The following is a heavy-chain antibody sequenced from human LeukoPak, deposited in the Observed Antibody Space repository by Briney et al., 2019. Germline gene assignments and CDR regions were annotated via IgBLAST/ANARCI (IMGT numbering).Heavy chain of an antibody. Sequence: PSETLSLTCAVSGGSISSRNWWSWVRQPPGKGLEWIAEIHHSGSTNYNPSLKSRVTISVDKSKNQFSLKLSSVTAADTAAYYCARIRGIGADYYYYYMDVWGKGTTVTVSS. CDR3: ARIRGIGADYYYYYMDV. CDR2: IHHSGST. CDR1: GGSISSRNW. J-gene: IGHJ6*03. D-gene: IGHD3-10*01. V-gene: IGHV4-4*02.